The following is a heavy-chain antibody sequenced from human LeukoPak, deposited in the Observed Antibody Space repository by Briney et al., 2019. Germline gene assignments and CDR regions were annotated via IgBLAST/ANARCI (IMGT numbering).Heavy chain of an antibody. D-gene: IGHD3-3*01. CDR1: GYTFTSYD. V-gene: IGHV1-8*01. CDR3: ASIFWSGLEDAFDM. Sequence: ASVKVSCKASGYTFTSYDINWVRKATGQGLEWMGWLNPNSGNTGYAQKFQGRVTMTRNTSISTAYMELSSLRSEDTAVYYCASIFWSGLEDAFDMWGQGTMVTVSS. J-gene: IGHJ3*02. CDR2: LNPNSGNT.